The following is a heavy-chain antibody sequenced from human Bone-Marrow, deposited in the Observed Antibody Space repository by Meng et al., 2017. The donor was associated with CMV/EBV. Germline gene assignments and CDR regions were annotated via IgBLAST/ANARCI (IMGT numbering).Heavy chain of an antibody. J-gene: IGHJ4*02. Sequence: GGSLRLSCEASGFTFSSYWMSSVRQAPGKGLEWVANIKQDGSEKYYVDSVKGRFTISRDNAKNSLYLQMNSLRAEDTAVSYCARAIAVAGTGGFYDYWGQGTLVTVSS. CDR1: GFTFSSYW. CDR2: IKQDGSEK. D-gene: IGHD6-19*01. CDR3: ARAIAVAGTGGFYDY. V-gene: IGHV3-7*04.